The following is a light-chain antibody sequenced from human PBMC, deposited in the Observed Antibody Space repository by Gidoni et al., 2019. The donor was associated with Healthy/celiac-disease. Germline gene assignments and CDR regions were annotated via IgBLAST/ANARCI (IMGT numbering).Light chain of an antibody. Sequence: SSELTQPPSVSVSPGQTARITCSGDALPKQYAYWYQQKPRPAPVLVIYKDSERPSWIPERLSGSSSGKTVTLTISGVQAEDEADYYCQSADSRGNVVFGGGTKLTVL. CDR2: KDS. V-gene: IGLV3-25*03. CDR3: QSADSRGNVV. J-gene: IGLJ2*01. CDR1: ALPKQY.